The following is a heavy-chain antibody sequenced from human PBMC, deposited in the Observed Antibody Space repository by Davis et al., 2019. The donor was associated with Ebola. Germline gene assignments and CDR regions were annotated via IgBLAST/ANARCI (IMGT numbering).Heavy chain of an antibody. J-gene: IGHJ6*02. CDR1: GFTFSSYW. CDR2: ISYDGSNK. CDR3: AKDLDLTDGMDV. Sequence: GESLKISCAASGFTFSSYWMSWVRQAPGKGLGWVAVISYDGSNKYYADSVKGRFTISRDNSKNTLYLQMNSLRAEDTAVYYCAKDLDLTDGMDVWGQGTTVTVSS. V-gene: IGHV3-30*18. D-gene: IGHD1-7*01.